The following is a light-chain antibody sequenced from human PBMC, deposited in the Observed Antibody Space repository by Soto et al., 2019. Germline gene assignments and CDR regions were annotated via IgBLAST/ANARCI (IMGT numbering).Light chain of an antibody. V-gene: IGLV2-8*01. J-gene: IGLJ2*01. Sequence: QSALTQPPSAYGSPGQSVTISCTGTSSDVGGYNYVSWYQQHPGKAPKLMIYEVSKRPSGVPDRFSGSKSGNTASLTFSGLQAEDEADYYCSSYAGSNKLLFGGGTKLHRP. CDR1: SSDVGGYNY. CDR2: EVS. CDR3: SSYAGSNKLL.